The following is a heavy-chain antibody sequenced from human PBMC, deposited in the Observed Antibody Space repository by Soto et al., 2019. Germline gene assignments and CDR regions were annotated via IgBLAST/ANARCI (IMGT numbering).Heavy chain of an antibody. Sequence: EVQLVESGGGLVQPGGSQRLSCAASGFTFSTYWMTWVRQAPGKGLEWVANIKQDGREKYYVDSVKGRFTISRDNAENSLDLQMNSLRVEDTAVYYCARLRQPHGDGMDVWGQGTTVTVSS. J-gene: IGHJ6*02. D-gene: IGHD4-17*01. CDR1: GFTFSTYW. CDR2: IKQDGREK. CDR3: ARLRQPHGDGMDV. V-gene: IGHV3-7*01.